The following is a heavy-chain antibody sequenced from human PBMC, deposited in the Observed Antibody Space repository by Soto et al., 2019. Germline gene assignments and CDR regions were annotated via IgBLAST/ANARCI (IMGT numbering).Heavy chain of an antibody. D-gene: IGHD4-17*01. CDR1: GFTFSSYW. CDR2: INSDGSST. J-gene: IGHJ4*02. CDR3: GTVTTGY. V-gene: IGHV3-74*01. Sequence: EVQLVESGGGLVQPGGSLRLSCAASGFTFSSYWMQWVRQAPGKGLVWVSRINSDGSSTTYADSVKGRFTISRDNAKTALYLQMSSLRVEATAVYYCGTVTTGYWGEGTLVTVSS.